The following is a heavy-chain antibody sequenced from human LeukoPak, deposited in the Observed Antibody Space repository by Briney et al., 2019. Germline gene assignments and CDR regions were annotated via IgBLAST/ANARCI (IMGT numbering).Heavy chain of an antibody. CDR1: GGSFSGYY. V-gene: IGHV4-34*01. CDR2: INHSGST. Sequence: SETLSLTCAVYGGSFSGYYWSWIRQPPGKGLEWIGEINHSGSTNYNPSLKSRVTISVDTSKNQFSLKLSSVTAADTAVYYCARESPPNQGVYYYYYGMDVWGQGTTVTVSS. D-gene: IGHD1-14*01. J-gene: IGHJ6*02. CDR3: ARESPPNQGVYYYYYGMDV.